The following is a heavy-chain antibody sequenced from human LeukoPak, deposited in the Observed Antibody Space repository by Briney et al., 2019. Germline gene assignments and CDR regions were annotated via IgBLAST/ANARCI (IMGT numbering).Heavy chain of an antibody. J-gene: IGHJ4*02. CDR3: ARIRRDGYKAIDY. D-gene: IGHD5-24*01. V-gene: IGHV5-10-1*04. Sequence: GESLKISCKGSGYSFTSYWISWVRQMPGKGLEWMGRIDPSDSYTNYSPSFQGQVTISADKSISTAYLQWSSLKASDTAMYYCARIRRDGYKAIDYWGQGTLVTVSS. CDR2: IDPSDSYT. CDR1: GYSFTSYW.